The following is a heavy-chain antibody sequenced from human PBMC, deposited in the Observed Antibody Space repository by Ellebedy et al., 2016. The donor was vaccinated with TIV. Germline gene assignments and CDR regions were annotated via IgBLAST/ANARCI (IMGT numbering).Heavy chain of an antibody. CDR1: GGSFSGYY. CDR2: INHSGST. Sequence: SETLSLXXAVYGGSFSGYYWSWIRQPPGKGLEWIGEINHSGSTNYNPSLKSRVTISVDTSKNQFSLKLSSVTAADTAVYYCARGPRRVAVVVVAATRWGQGTLVTVSS. CDR3: ARGPRRVAVVVVAATR. V-gene: IGHV4-34*01. J-gene: IGHJ4*02. D-gene: IGHD2-15*01.